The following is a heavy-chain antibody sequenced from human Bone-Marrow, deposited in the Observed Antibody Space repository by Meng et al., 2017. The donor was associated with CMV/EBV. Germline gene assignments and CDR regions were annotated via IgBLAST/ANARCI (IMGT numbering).Heavy chain of an antibody. J-gene: IGHJ6*02. CDR3: SRLDGGYYDYYYGMDV. D-gene: IGHD3-16*01. V-gene: IGHV3-74*01. CDR2: INSDWSST. Sequence: GGSLRLSCAASGFTFSSYWMHWVRQAPGKGLVWVSRINSDWSSTSYADSVKGRFTISRDNAKNTLYLQMNSLRAEDTAVYYCSRLDGGYYDYYYGMDVWGQGTTVTVSS. CDR1: GFTFSSYW.